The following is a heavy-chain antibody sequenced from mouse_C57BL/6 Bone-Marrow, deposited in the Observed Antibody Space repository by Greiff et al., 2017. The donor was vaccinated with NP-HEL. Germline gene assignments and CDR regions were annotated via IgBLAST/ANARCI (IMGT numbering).Heavy chain of an antibody. J-gene: IGHJ1*03. V-gene: IGHV7-1*01. CDR2: SRNKANDYTT. Sequence: EVQLVESGGGLVQSGRSLRLSCATSGFTFSDFYMEWVRQAPGKGLEWIAASRNKANDYTTEYSASVKGRFIVSRDTSQSILYLQMNALRAEDTAIYYCARDAPFYYYGSSFYWYFDVWGTGTTVTVSS. CDR1: GFTFSDFY. D-gene: IGHD1-1*01. CDR3: ARDAPFYYYGSSFYWYFDV.